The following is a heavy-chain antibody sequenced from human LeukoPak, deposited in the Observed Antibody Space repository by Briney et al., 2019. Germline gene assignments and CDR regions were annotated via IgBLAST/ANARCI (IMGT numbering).Heavy chain of an antibody. D-gene: IGHD4-17*01. CDR2: LYFSGTT. V-gene: IGHV4-61*02. CDR1: GGSINSASHY. CDR3: ARETTAHGYFDY. Sequence: SETLPLTCTVSGGSINSASHYWGWIRQPADKGLEWIGRLYFSGTTNYNPSLTSRVTISLDTSKNQFSLKLSSVTAADTAVYYCARETTAHGYFDYWGQGTLVTVSS. J-gene: IGHJ4*02.